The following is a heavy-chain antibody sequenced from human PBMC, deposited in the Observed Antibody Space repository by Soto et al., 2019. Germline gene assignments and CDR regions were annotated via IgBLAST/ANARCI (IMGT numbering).Heavy chain of an antibody. D-gene: IGHD6-13*01. CDR1: GFTFSGFD. CDR3: AKSQEIGTHFFDS. V-gene: IGHV3-13*01. J-gene: IGHJ4*02. CDR2: IGTAGDT. Sequence: GGSLRLSCEASGFTFSGFDMHWVRQPTGKGLEWVSSIGTAGDTYYAVSVKGRFTISKDNAKNSLSLQMNSLRAGDMAVYFCAKSQEIGTHFFDSWGQGTQVTVSS.